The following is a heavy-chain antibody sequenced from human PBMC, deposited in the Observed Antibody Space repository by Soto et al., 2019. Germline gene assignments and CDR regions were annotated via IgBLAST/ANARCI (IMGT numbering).Heavy chain of an antibody. J-gene: IGHJ4*02. CDR3: AKDQGVEQWLGSVTDY. D-gene: IGHD6-19*01. CDR1: GFTFSSYG. V-gene: IGHV3-30*18. CDR2: ISYDGSNK. Sequence: PGGSLRLSCAASGFTFSSYGMHWVRQAPGKGLEWVAVISYDGSNKYYADSVKGRFTISRDNSKNTLYLQMNSLRAEDTAVYYCAKDQGVEQWLGSVTDYWGQGTLVTVSS.